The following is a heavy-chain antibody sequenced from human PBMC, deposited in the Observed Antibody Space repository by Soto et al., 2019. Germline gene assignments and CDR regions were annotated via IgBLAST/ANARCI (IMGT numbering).Heavy chain of an antibody. Sequence: QVQLQQSGPGLVKPSETLSLTCTVSNGSISNYYWNWIRLPAGQGLEWIGRVYSMGSASYNPSLRSRVTMSVDTSKNQFSLTLNSVTAADTAVYYCARSSRKESSFDPWGQGTLVTVSS. V-gene: IGHV4-4*07. CDR1: NGSISNYY. CDR2: VYSMGSA. D-gene: IGHD6-13*01. CDR3: ARSSRKESSFDP. J-gene: IGHJ5*02.